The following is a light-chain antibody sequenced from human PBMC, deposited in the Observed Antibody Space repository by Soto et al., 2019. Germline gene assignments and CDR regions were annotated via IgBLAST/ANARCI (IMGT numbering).Light chain of an antibody. Sequence: QSALTQPASVSGSPGQSITISCTGTNSDVGSYKFVSWYQQYPGKAPKLMIYEGSKRPSGVSNRFSGSKSGNTASLTISGLQAEDEADYYCCSYAGSYTSPVLFGGGTQLTVL. V-gene: IGLV2-23*01. CDR3: CSYAGSYTSPVL. CDR2: EGS. J-gene: IGLJ2*01. CDR1: NSDVGSYKF.